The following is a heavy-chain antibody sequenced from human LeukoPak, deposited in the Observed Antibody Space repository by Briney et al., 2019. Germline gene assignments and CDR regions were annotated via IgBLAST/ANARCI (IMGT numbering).Heavy chain of an antibody. D-gene: IGHD3-9*01. CDR1: GFTFSSYS. V-gene: IGHV3-23*01. Sequence: HSGGSLRLSCAASGFTFSSYSMNWVRQAPGKGLEWVAAISGRGGDTFYADSVRGRFTFSRDNSKNTMFLQMNSLRAEDTALYYCAKEARDILTHYYWGSQFDYWGQGTQVIVSS. J-gene: IGHJ4*02. CDR3: AKEARDILTHYYWGSQFDY. CDR2: ISGRGGDT.